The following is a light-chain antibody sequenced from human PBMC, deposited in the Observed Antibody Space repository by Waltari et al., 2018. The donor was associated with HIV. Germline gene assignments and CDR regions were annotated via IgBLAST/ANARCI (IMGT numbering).Light chain of an antibody. CDR3: QSYDNENPVL. V-gene: IGLV6-57*01. CDR1: SGSIAASY. J-gene: IGLJ2*01. CDR2: KDD. Sequence: NFMLTQPHSVSESPGKTVTISCTRSSGSIAASYVQWYQTRPGSSPTTVIYKDDQRPSGVPDRFSGSIDSSSNSASLTISGLRTEDEADYYCQSYDNENPVLFGGGTKLTVL.